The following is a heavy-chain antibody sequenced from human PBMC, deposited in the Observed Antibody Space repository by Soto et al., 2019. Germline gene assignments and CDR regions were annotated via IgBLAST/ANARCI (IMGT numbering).Heavy chain of an antibody. Sequence: GGSLRLSCAASGFTFSTYAMAWVRQAPGKGLEWVSGVSASGLNTDYADSVRGRFTISRESSKNTLYLQMNSLRSEDTAVYYCARDPSIVGADGEEYYYYYGMDVWGQGTTVTVSS. CDR3: ARDPSIVGADGEEYYYYYGMDV. J-gene: IGHJ6*02. CDR2: VSASGLNT. V-gene: IGHV3-23*01. CDR1: GFTFSTYA. D-gene: IGHD1-26*01.